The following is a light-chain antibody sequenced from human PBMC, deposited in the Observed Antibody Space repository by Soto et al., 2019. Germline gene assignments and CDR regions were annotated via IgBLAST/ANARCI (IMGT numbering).Light chain of an antibody. CDR2: AAS. Sequence: DIQMTQSPSSLSASVGDRVTITCRASQSITSSLKWYQHKPGKAPTLLVYAASSLQSGVPSRFSGSGAGTDFTLTISRLQHEDFANYFCQQGHSMPFTFGPGTKVDIK. V-gene: IGKV1-39*01. J-gene: IGKJ3*01. CDR1: QSITSS. CDR3: QQGHSMPFT.